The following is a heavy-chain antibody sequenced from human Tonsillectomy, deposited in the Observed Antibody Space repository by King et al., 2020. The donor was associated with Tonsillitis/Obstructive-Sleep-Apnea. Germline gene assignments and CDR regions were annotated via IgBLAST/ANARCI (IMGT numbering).Heavy chain of an antibody. V-gene: IGHV1-46*01. J-gene: IGHJ4*02. D-gene: IGHD2-15*01. CDR3: ARDDKDDRYFDY. Sequence: VQLVEAGAEVKKPGASVKVSCKAYGYTFTRYYIHWGRQAPGQGLEWMGIIKPSGGITTYAQKFQGRVTMTKATSTKTVHMELGSLTSEETAVYYCARDDKDDRYFDYWGQGTLVTVSS. CDR2: IKPSGGIT. CDR1: GYTFTRYY.